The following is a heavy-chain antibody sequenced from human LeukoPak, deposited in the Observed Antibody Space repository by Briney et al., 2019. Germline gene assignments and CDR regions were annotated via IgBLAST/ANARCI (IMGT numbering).Heavy chain of an antibody. Sequence: GESLKISCKGSGYSFTKNWIAWVRQMPGKGLQWMGIIYPGDSDTRYSPSFQGQVTISADKSISTAYLQWSSLKASDTAMYYCARQDAQSDYGDYKFDYWGQGTLVTVSS. CDR1: GYSFTKNW. J-gene: IGHJ4*02. CDR2: IYPGDSDT. D-gene: IGHD4-17*01. V-gene: IGHV5-51*01. CDR3: ARQDAQSDYGDYKFDY.